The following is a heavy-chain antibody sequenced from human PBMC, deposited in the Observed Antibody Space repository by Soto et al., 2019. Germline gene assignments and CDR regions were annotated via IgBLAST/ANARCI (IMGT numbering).Heavy chain of an antibody. Sequence: QVQLVQSGTEVKKPGSSVKVSCKASGGTFRNYPINWVRQAPGQGLEWMGSIFPLTDIPDYAQNFQARLTISADKSTSTAYMELSSLLSDDTAMYFFARGPFVVLNYFESCGQGTLVTVSS. V-gene: IGHV1-69*02. CDR3: ARGPFVVLNYFES. J-gene: IGHJ4*02. CDR2: IFPLTDIP. D-gene: IGHD3-16*02. CDR1: GGTFRNYP.